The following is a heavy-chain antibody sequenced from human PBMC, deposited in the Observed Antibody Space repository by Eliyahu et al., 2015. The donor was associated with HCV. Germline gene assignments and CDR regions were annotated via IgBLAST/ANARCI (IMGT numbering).Heavy chain of an antibody. CDR2: ISGSGGST. CDR3: AREPTGEGYFDY. D-gene: IGHD7-27*01. V-gene: IGHV3-23*01. J-gene: IGHJ4*02. Sequence: EVQLLESGGDLVQPGGSLRLSCAASGFTLRNYAXSWVRQTPGKGPEWVSTISGSGGSTYYADSVKGRFTASRDISKNTLYLQMNSLRVEDTAIYYCAREPTGEGYFDYCGQGSRVTVSS. CDR1: GFTLRNYA.